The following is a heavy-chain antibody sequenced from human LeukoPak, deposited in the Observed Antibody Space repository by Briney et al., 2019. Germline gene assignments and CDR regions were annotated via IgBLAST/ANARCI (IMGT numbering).Heavy chain of an antibody. CDR3: ARGLKRGRLDD. CDR2: ISGYNGNT. V-gene: IGHV1-18*01. J-gene: IGHJ4*02. Sequence: ASVKVSCKASGITFTSSGISWVRQAPGQELEWMGWISGYNGNTNYAQKLQGRVTMTTDTSTSTAYMELRSLSSDDTAVYYCARGLKRGRLDDWGPGTLVTVSS. CDR1: GITFTSSG.